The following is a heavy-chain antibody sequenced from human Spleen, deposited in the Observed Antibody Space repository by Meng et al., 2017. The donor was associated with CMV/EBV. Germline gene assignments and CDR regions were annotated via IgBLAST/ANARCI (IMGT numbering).Heavy chain of an antibody. J-gene: IGHJ4*02. CDR2: IRSKANSYAT. CDR1: GFTFSGSA. V-gene: IGHV3-73*01. CDR3: TRHVLHDSSGYYLYYFDY. D-gene: IGHD3-22*01. Sequence: GESLKISCAASGFTFSGSAMHWVRQASGKGLEWVGRIRSKANSYATAYAASVKGRFTISRDDSKNTAYLQMNSLKTEDTAVYYCTRHVLHDSSGYYLYYFDYWGQGTLVTVSS.